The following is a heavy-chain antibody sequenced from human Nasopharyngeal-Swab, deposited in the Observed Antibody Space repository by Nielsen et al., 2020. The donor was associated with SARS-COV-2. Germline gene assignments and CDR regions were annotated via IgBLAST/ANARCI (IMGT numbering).Heavy chain of an antibody. J-gene: IGHJ4*02. V-gene: IGHV2-26*01. CDR3: ARIDYDYVWGSYRYTGGYFDY. CDR2: IFSNDEK. Sequence: RQAPGKALEWRAHIFSNDEKSYSTSLKSRVTISKVTSKSQVVLTMTNMDPVDTATYYCARIDYDYVWGSYRYTGGYFDYWGQGTLVTVSS. D-gene: IGHD3-16*02.